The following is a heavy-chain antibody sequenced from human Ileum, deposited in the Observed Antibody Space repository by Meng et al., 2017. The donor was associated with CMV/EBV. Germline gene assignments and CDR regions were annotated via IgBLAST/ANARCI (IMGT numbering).Heavy chain of an antibody. V-gene: IGHV3-23*03. D-gene: IGHD3-3*01. J-gene: IGHJ4*02. Sequence: SGFTCSNYAMSWVRQGPGKEMGWVSIVYSDGSSTDYADNGKGRFTISRDNSKNTLYLQMNSLRAEDTAVYYCAKDGDKIFGIVTLFDFWGQGTLVTVSS. CDR3: AKDGDKIFGIVTLFDF. CDR2: VYSDGSST. CDR1: GFTCSNYA.